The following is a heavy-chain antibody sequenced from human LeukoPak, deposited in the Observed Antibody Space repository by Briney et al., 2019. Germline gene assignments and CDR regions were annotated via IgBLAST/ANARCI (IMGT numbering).Heavy chain of an antibody. CDR3: AKATTTTSYMDV. V-gene: IGHV3-9*03. CDR1: GFTFDDYA. Sequence: GGSLRPSCAASGFTFDDYAMHWVRQAPGKGLEWVSGISWNSGSIGYADSVKGRFTISRDHAKNSLYLQMNSLRAEDMALYYCAKATTTTSYMDVWGKGTTVTVSS. D-gene: IGHD1-14*01. J-gene: IGHJ6*03. CDR2: ISWNSGSI.